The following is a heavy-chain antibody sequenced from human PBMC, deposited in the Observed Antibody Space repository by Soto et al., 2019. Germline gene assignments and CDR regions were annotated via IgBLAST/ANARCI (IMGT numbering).Heavy chain of an antibody. V-gene: IGHV1-2*02. J-gene: IGHJ4*02. CDR2: INPNSGVT. Sequence: ASVKVSCKASGYTFTNQFMHWLRQAPGQGLEWMAWINPNSGVTNYAQKFQGRVTLTRDTSISTAYMTLSSLRSDDTAVYYCATVGGGSLDSWGQGTLVTVSS. CDR1: GYTFTNQF. D-gene: IGHD2-15*01. CDR3: ATVGGGSLDS.